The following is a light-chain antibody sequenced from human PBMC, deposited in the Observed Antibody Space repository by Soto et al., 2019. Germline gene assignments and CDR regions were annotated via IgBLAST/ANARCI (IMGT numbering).Light chain of an antibody. V-gene: IGKV3-20*01. J-gene: IGKJ3*01. Sequence: EMVLTQSPGTLSLSPGERATLSCRASQSVSSSYLAWYQQKPGQAPRLLIYGASSRATGIPDRFSGSGSGTDFTLTTSRLEPEDFAAYYCQQYGSSPQITFRPGPK. CDR2: GAS. CDR1: QSVSSSY. CDR3: QQYGSSPQIT.